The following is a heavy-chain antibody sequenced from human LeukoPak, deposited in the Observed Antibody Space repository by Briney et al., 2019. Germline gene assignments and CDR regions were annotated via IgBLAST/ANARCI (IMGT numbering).Heavy chain of an antibody. J-gene: IGHJ4*02. Sequence: PGGSLRLSCAASGFTFSSYSMNWVRQAPGKGLEWVSSISSSSSYIYYADSVKGRFTISRDNAKNSPYLQMNSLRAEDTAVYYCARGSPMVVAAAALDFWGQGTLVTVSS. V-gene: IGHV3-21*01. D-gene: IGHD6-13*01. CDR3: ARGSPMVVAAAALDF. CDR2: ISSSSSYI. CDR1: GFTFSSYS.